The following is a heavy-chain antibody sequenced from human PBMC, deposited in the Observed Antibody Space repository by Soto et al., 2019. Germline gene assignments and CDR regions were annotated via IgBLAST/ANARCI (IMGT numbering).Heavy chain of an antibody. CDR1: GGSISSSSYY. Sequence: SETLSLTCTVSGGSISSSSYYWGWIRQPPGKGLEWIGSIYYSGSTYYNPSLKSRVTISVDTSKNQFSLKLSSVTAADTAVYYCARLGYCSGGSCFHSGYYYYYMDVWGKGTTVTVSS. V-gene: IGHV4-39*01. D-gene: IGHD2-15*01. CDR2: IYYSGST. J-gene: IGHJ6*03. CDR3: ARLGYCSGGSCFHSGYYYYYMDV.